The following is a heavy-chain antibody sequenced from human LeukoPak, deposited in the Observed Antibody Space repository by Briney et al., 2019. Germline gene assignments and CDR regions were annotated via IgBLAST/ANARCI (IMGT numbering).Heavy chain of an antibody. CDR2: IYTSGST. CDR3: ARVESAPGIAAAGTGWFDP. D-gene: IGHD6-13*01. Sequence: SETLSLTCTVSGGSISSYYWSWIRQPAGKGLEWIGRIYTSGSTNYNPSLKSRVTMSVDTSKNQFSLKLSSVTAADTAVYYCARVESAPGIAAAGTGWFDPWGQGTLVTVSS. V-gene: IGHV4-4*07. J-gene: IGHJ5*02. CDR1: GGSISSYY.